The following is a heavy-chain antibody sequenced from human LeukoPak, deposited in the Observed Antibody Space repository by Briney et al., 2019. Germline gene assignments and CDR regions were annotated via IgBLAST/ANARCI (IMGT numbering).Heavy chain of an antibody. V-gene: IGHV3-23*01. Sequence: GGSLRLSCAASGFTFSSYAMSWVRQAPGKGLEWVSAISGSGGSTYYADSVKGRFTISRDNSKNTLYLQMNSLRAEDTAVYYCAKSPTYYDFWSGYYIDYWGQGTLVTVSS. D-gene: IGHD3-3*01. CDR1: GFTFSSYA. CDR2: ISGSGGST. CDR3: AKSPTYYDFWSGYYIDY. J-gene: IGHJ4*02.